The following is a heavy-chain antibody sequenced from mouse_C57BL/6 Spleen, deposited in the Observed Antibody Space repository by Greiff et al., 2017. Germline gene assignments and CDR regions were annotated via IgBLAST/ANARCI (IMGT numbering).Heavy chain of an antibody. V-gene: IGHV6-3*01. Sequence: DVHLVESGGGLVQPGGSMKLSCVASGFTFSNYWMNWVRQSPEKGLEWVAQIRLKSDNYATHYAESVKGRFTISRDDSKSSVYLQMNNLGAEDTGIYYCNGNYDYDRNFDYWGQGTTLTVSS. CDR3: NGNYDYDRNFDY. D-gene: IGHD2-4*01. J-gene: IGHJ2*01. CDR2: IRLKSDNYAT. CDR1: GFTFSNYW.